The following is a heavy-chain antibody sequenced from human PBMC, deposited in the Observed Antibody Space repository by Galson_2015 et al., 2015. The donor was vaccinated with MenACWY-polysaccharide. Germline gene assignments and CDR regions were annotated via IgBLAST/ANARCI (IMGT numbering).Heavy chain of an antibody. Sequence: SLRLSCAASGSRFSNSGMHWVRQAPGKGLEWVAVIQYDGSNKVYADSVKGRFTISRDNSKNTVFLEMNTLGVEATAVYYCAREGSRIVFHAFDIWGQGTMVTVSS. CDR3: AREGSRIVFHAFDI. CDR2: IQYDGSNK. CDR1: GSRFSNSG. J-gene: IGHJ3*02. V-gene: IGHV3-33*01. D-gene: IGHD2-2*01.